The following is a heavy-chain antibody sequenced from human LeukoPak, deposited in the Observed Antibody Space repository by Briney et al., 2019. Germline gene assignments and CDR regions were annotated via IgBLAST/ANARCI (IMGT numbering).Heavy chain of an antibody. CDR3: AKDIQGVSSGWLAFDY. J-gene: IGHJ4*02. Sequence: GGSLRLSCVVSGFTFSNCGMHWVRQAPGKGLEWVAVTSSDGSNKYYADSVKGRFTISRDSYKSTLYLHMNNLRAEDTALYYCAKDIQGVSSGWLAFDYWGQGTLVTVSS. D-gene: IGHD6-19*01. V-gene: IGHV3-30*18. CDR1: GFTFSNCG. CDR2: TSSDGSNK.